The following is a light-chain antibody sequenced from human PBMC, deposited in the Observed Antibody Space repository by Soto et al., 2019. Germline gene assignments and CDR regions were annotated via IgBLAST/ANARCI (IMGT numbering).Light chain of an antibody. V-gene: IGKV3-11*01. CDR3: QQRSNWPPIT. CDR2: DAS. J-gene: IGKJ5*01. Sequence: EIVLTQSPVTLSLSPGERATLSCRASQSVSSYLAWYQQKPCQAPRLLIYDASNRATGIPARFSGGGSGTDFTLTIDPLEPEDFAIYYCQQRSNWPPITFGQGTRLEIK. CDR1: QSVSSY.